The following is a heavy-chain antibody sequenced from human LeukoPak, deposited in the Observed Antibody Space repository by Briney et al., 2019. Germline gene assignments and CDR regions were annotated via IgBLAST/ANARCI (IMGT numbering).Heavy chain of an antibody. CDR2: MSFDGDSE. Sequence: GGSLRLSRAASGFTFSTYPMHWVRQAPGKGLEWVAVMSFDGDSEYYSDSVRGRFTVSRDDAKSTLYLQMNSLRPEDTAVYYCVRDNGGSSPFDYWGQGTLVTVSS. J-gene: IGHJ4*02. V-gene: IGHV3-30-3*01. D-gene: IGHD4-23*01. CDR1: GFTFSTYP. CDR3: VRDNGGSSPFDY.